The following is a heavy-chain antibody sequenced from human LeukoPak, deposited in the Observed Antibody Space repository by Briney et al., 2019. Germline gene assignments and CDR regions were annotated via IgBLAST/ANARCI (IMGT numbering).Heavy chain of an antibody. J-gene: IGHJ4*02. Sequence: GGSLRLSCAASGFALSNAWMSWVRQAPGKGLEWVGRIRSKTDGGTTDYAAPVKGRFSISRDDSKNTLYLEMNSLKTEDTAMYYCTTLYSDYGEYWGQGTLVTVSS. CDR3: TTLYSDYGEY. CDR2: IRSKTDGGTT. D-gene: IGHD4-11*01. V-gene: IGHV3-15*01. CDR1: GFALSNAW.